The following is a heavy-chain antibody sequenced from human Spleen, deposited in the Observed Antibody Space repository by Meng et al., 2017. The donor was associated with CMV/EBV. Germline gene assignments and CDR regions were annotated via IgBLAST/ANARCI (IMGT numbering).Heavy chain of an antibody. CDR1: GGSFSDYF. CDR2: INHSGST. CDR3: ARDRRAYGGKGLDI. V-gene: IGHV4-34*01. J-gene: IGHJ3*02. Sequence: SETLSLTCAVYGGSFSDYFWSWIRQPPGKGLEWIGEINHSGSTNYNPSLKSRVTISVDTSKNQFSLKLSSVTAADTAVYYCARDRRAYGGKGLDIWGQGTMVTVSS. D-gene: IGHD4-23*01.